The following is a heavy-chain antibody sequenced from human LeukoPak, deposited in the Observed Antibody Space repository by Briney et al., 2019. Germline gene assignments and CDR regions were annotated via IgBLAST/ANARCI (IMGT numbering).Heavy chain of an antibody. D-gene: IGHD3-10*01. Sequence: TGGSLRLSCAASGFTFSSYAMSWVRQAPGKGLEWVSAISGSGGSTYYADSVKGRFTISRGNSKNTLYLQMNSLRAEDTAVYYCAKDYGSGSYIGYWGQGTLVTVSS. CDR1: GFTFSSYA. CDR2: ISGSGGST. CDR3: AKDYGSGSYIGY. J-gene: IGHJ4*02. V-gene: IGHV3-23*01.